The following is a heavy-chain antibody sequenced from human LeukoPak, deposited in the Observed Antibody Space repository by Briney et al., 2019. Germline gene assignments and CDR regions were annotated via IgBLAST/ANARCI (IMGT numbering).Heavy chain of an antibody. V-gene: IGHV4-31*03. CDR3: ARVTTAAWSDP. Sequence: SQTLSLTCTVSGXSISSGGYYWSWIRQHPGQGLELIGYIHKSGSTYYNPSLESRVTISVDTSKNQFSLKLRSVTAADTAMYYCARVTTAAWSDPWGHGTPVTVSS. D-gene: IGHD4-11*01. CDR1: GXSISSGGYY. CDR2: IHKSGST. J-gene: IGHJ5*02.